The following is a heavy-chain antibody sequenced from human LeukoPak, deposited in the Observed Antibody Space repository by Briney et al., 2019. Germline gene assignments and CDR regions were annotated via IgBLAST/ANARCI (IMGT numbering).Heavy chain of an antibody. CDR1: GFTFDSYA. Sequence: GGSLRLSCAASGFTFDSYAMHWVRQAPGKGLEWVAVISYDGRNEYYAGSVKGRFTISRDNPKSTLYLQMNSLKTEDTAVYYCAREPTVTTRNFDFWGQGALVTVSS. CDR3: AREPTVTTRNFDF. D-gene: IGHD4-11*01. J-gene: IGHJ4*02. V-gene: IGHV3-30*01. CDR2: ISYDGRNE.